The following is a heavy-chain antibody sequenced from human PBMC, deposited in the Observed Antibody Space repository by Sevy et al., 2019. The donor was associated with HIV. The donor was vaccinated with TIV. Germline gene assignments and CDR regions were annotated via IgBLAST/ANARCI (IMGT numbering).Heavy chain of an antibody. V-gene: IGHV3-30*14. CDR2: ISYDGSRK. CDR1: GFTFSSYT. CDR3: ARDLALSGSYSWLAY. Sequence: GGSLRLSCAASGFTFSSYTMHWVRQAPGKGLEWVAFISYDGSRKYYADSVKGRFTISGDNSKNTLYLQMNNLRAEDTAVFYCARDLALSGSYSWLAYWGQGTLVTVSS. D-gene: IGHD1-26*01. J-gene: IGHJ4*02.